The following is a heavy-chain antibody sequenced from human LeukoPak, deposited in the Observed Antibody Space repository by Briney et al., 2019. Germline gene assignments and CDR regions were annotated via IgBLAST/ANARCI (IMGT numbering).Heavy chain of an antibody. D-gene: IGHD2-2*01. J-gene: IGHJ4*02. Sequence: GGSLRLSCAASGFTSSAYDMHWVRHITGGGLEWVSTSGTVGDTFYSDSVKGRFTISRENAKNSVHLQMNSLRVEDSAIYFCVRAAMPYIINGRRFDYWGQGTLVTVSS. CDR3: VRAAMPYIINGRRFDY. CDR2: SGTVGDT. V-gene: IGHV3-13*04. CDR1: GFTSSAYD.